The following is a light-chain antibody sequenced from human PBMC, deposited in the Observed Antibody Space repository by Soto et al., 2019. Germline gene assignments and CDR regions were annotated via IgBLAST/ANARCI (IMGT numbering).Light chain of an antibody. V-gene: IGLV2-8*01. CDR1: SSDVGGYNF. J-gene: IGLJ2*01. Sequence: QSALTQPPSASGSPGQSVTISCTGTSSDVGGYNFVSWYQQHPGKAPKLVIYEVSKRPSGVPDRFSGSKSGNTASLTVSGLHAEDEADYYGSSYAGSNNFVAFGGGTKLTVL. CDR3: SSYAGSNNFVA. CDR2: EVS.